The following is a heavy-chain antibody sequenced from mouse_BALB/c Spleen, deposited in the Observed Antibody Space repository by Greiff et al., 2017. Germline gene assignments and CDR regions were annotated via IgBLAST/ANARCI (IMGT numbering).Heavy chain of an antibody. D-gene: IGHD1-1*02. CDR2: IYPGNVNT. V-gene: IGHV1S56*01. J-gene: IGHJ3*01. Sequence: QVQLQQSGPELVKPGASVRISCKASGYTFTSYYIHWVKQRPGQGLEWIGLIYPGNVNTKYNEKFKGKATLTADKSSSTAYMQLSSLTSEDSAVYFCASHGQFAYWGQGTLVTVSA. CDR3: ASHGQFAY. CDR1: GYTFTSYY.